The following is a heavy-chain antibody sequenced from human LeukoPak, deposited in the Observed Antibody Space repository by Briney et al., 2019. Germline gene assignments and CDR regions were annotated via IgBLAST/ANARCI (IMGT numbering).Heavy chain of an antibody. CDR3: ARGKYSSSGPGSAFDI. V-gene: IGHV3-48*01. CDR1: GFTFSSYS. Sequence: GGSLRLSCAASGFTFSSYSMNWVRQAPGKGLEWVSYISSSSSTIYYADSVKGRFTISRDNAKNSLYLQMNSLRAEDTAVYYCARGKYSSSGPGSAFDIWGQGTMVTVSS. CDR2: ISSSSSTI. D-gene: IGHD6-6*01. J-gene: IGHJ3*02.